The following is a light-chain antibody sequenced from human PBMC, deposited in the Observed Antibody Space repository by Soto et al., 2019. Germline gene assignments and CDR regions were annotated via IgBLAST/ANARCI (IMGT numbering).Light chain of an antibody. Sequence: DIQMTQSPSALSASVGDRVTITCRASQGISNSLAWYQQKPGKVPKLLIYAASTLQSGDPSRFSGSGCETDFTLTISSLLPEDVATYYCQKYNRAPTFGQGTRVEIK. CDR2: AAS. CDR1: QGISNS. CDR3: QKYNRAPT. V-gene: IGKV1-27*01. J-gene: IGKJ1*01.